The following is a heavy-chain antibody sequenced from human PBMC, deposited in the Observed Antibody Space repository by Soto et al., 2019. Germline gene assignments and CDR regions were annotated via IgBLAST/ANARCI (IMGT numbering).Heavy chain of an antibody. V-gene: IGHV3-7*03. CDR2: IKEDGSER. D-gene: IGHD3-3*01. CDR1: GFSFGNYW. CDR3: ARDVGPVTIFGEALSGYFDF. J-gene: IGHJ4*02. Sequence: LRLSCAVSGFSFGNYWMSWVRQAPGKGLEWLASIKEDGSERYYLDSVKGRFTISRDNAKDSLSLQMNSLRGEDTAFYYCARDVGPVTIFGEALSGYFDFWGQGTLVTVSS.